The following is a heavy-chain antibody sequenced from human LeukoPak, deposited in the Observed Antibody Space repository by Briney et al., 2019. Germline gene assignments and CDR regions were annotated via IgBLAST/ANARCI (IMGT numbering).Heavy chain of an antibody. V-gene: IGHV1-69*04. CDR1: GGTFISYA. CDR3: ARRRYYGSGSQIFDY. Sequence: SVKVSCKASGGTFISYAISWVRQAPGQGLEWMGRIIPILGTANYAQKFQGRVTITADKSTSTAYMELSSLRSEDTAVYYCARRRYYGSGSQIFDYWGQGTLVTVSS. J-gene: IGHJ4*02. CDR2: IIPILGTA. D-gene: IGHD3-10*01.